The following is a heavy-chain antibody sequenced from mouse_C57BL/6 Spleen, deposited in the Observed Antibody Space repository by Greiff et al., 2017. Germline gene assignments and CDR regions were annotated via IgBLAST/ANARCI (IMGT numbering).Heavy chain of an antibody. V-gene: IGHV1-55*01. CDR2: IYPGSGST. Sequence: QVQLQQPGAELVKPGASVKMSCKASGYTFTSYWITWVKQRPGQGLEWIGDIYPGSGSTKYNVKFKSTGTLTVDTSSSTTYMQPSSLTSGDSAVYSWARDKGAWFAYWGQGTLVTVSA. CDR1: GYTFTSYW. CDR3: ARDKGAWFAY. D-gene: IGHD1-3*01. J-gene: IGHJ3*01.